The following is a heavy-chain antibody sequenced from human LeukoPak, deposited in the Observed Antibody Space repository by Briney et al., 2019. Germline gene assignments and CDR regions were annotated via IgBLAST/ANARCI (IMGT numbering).Heavy chain of an antibody. V-gene: IGHV5-51*01. Sequence: GESPKISCKGSGYSFTSYWIGWVRQMPGKGLEWMGIIYPGDSDTRYSPSFQGQVTISADKSISTAYLQWSSLKASDTAMYYCARRRHYDILTGYTAAYYFDYWGQGTLVTVSS. CDR3: ARRRHYDILTGYTAAYYFDY. D-gene: IGHD3-9*01. J-gene: IGHJ4*02. CDR2: IYPGDSDT. CDR1: GYSFTSYW.